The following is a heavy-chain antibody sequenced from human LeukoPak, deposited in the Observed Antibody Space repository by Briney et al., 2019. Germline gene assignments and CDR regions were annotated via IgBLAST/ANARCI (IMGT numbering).Heavy chain of an antibody. Sequence: PGGSLRLSCATSVFTFSTFWMNCFRQAPGKGLEWVANIKQHGGEDYVDSVKGRFTIFRDNSKNSLYMQMNRLRAEDTARYYCAREVYGHFDWGQGTLVTVSS. D-gene: IGHD3-10*01. J-gene: IGHJ4*02. CDR1: VFTFSTFW. V-gene: IGHV3-7*01. CDR2: IKQHGGE. CDR3: AREVYGHFD.